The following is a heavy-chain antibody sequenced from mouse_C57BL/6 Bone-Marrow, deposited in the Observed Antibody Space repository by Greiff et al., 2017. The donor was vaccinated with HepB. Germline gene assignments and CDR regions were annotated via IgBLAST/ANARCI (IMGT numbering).Heavy chain of an antibody. Sequence: EVKVEESGPGLVKPSQSLSLTCSVTGYSITSGYYWNWIRQFPGNKLEWMGYISYDGSNNYNPSLKNRISITRDPSKNQFFLKLNSVTTEDTATYYCARGGFYWGQGTLVTVSA. CDR2: ISYDGSN. V-gene: IGHV3-6*01. CDR3: ARGGFY. D-gene: IGHD3-1*01. CDR1: GYSITSGYY. J-gene: IGHJ3*01.